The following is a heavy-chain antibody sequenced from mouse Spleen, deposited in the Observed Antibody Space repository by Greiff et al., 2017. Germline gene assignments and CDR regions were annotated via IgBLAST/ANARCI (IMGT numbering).Heavy chain of an antibody. Sequence: EVQLVESGGGLVKPGGSLKLSCAASGFTFSSYAMSWVRQTPEQRLEWVANISRGGGNTNYPHNFKGRSTISRDKAKNTLYLQMSSVKSEDTAMYCCAREGFYSPFDYWGQGTLVTVSA. CDR3: AREGFYSPFDY. CDR1: GFTFSSYA. D-gene: IGHD2-1*01. J-gene: IGHJ3*01. V-gene: IGHV5-9*04. CDR2: ISRGGGNT.